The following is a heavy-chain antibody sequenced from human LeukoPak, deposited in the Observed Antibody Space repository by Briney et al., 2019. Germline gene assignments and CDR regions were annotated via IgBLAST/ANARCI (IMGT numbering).Heavy chain of an antibody. CDR2: ISWNSGSI. D-gene: IGHD2-2*01. V-gene: IGHV3-9*03. CDR1: GFTFDDYA. Sequence: PGRSLRLSCAASGFTFDDYAMHWVRQAPGKGLEWVSGISWNSGSIGYADSVKGRFTISRDNAKNSLYLQMNSLRAEDMALYYCGKSLSRYWSSTSCFGGFDYWGQGTLVTVSS. J-gene: IGHJ4*02. CDR3: GKSLSRYWSSTSCFGGFDY.